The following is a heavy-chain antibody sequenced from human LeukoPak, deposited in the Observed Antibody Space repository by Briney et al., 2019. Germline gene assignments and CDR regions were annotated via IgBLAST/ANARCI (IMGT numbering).Heavy chain of an antibody. Sequence: QTRGSVRLSCAASGVIVSRNFMSWVRQAPGKGLQWVAIMYAGGTTDYSDSVRGRFHISRDSSNNTLSLQINSLRAEDTAVYYCARGSGSGWPLDRWGQGALVTVSS. D-gene: IGHD6-19*01. J-gene: IGHJ5*02. V-gene: IGHV3-53*01. CDR1: GVIVSRNF. CDR2: MYAGGTT. CDR3: ARGSGSGWPLDR.